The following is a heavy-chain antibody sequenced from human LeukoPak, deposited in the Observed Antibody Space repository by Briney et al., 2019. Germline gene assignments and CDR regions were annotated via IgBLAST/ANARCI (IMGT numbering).Heavy chain of an antibody. CDR2: IKPDGSDT. V-gene: IGHV3-7*01. CDR1: GFTFSHYW. CDR3: ARVGYNNYDLFF. D-gene: IGHD3-3*01. J-gene: IGHJ4*02. Sequence: GSLRLSCAVSGFTFSHYWMSWVRQAPGKGLEWVANIKPDGSDTYYMDSVEGRFTISGGNAISAPYLQRNGLRADDTAVYYCARVGYNNYDLFFWGQGTLGTVSS.